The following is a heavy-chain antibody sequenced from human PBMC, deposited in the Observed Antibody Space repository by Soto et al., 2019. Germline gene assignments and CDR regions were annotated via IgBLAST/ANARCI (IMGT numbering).Heavy chain of an antibody. Sequence: GESLKISCKGSGYMFTSYWIGWVRQMPGKGLEWMGITYPRDSDTRYSPSFQGQVTISADKSISTAYLQWSSLRASDTAMYYCARRSMVRGVLDAFDIWGQGTMVTVSS. D-gene: IGHD3-10*01. CDR2: TYPRDSDT. J-gene: IGHJ3*02. CDR3: ARRSMVRGVLDAFDI. CDR1: GYMFTSYW. V-gene: IGHV5-51*01.